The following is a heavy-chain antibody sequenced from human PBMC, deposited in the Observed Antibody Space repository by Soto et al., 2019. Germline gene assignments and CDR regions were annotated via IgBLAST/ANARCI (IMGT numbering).Heavy chain of an antibody. CDR3: AKDRTSNFWSAYFDS. Sequence: QVQLVESGGGVVQPGMSLRLSFAASGFTFSSYAMHWVRQAPGKGLEWVAVISYDGRHESYTDSVKGRFTISRDTSKNTIYLQMNSLRPEDTAVYYCAKDRTSNFWSAYFDSWGQGTLIAVSS. V-gene: IGHV3-30*04. D-gene: IGHD3-3*01. CDR2: ISYDGRHE. J-gene: IGHJ4*02. CDR1: GFTFSSYA.